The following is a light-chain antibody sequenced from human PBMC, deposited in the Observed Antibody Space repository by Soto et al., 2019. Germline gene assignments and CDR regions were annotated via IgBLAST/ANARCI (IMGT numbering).Light chain of an antibody. CDR2: DAS. Sequence: DIQMTQSPSTLSASVGDRVTITCRASQYISSWLAWYQQKPGKAPKVLIYDASNLQSGVPSRFSGSGSATEFTLTISSLQPDDFATYYCQQYSSFWTFGQGTKVELK. J-gene: IGKJ1*01. CDR1: QYISSW. CDR3: QQYSSFWT. V-gene: IGKV1-5*01.